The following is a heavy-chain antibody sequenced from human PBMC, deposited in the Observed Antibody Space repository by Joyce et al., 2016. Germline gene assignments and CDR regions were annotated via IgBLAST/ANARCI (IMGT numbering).Heavy chain of an antibody. CDR3: ARNYYGSGSYYRAFDY. CDR1: GYSFTNYW. J-gene: IGHJ4*02. Sequence: EVQLVQSGAEVKKPGESLTISCKASGYSFTNYWIGWVRQMPGKCLEWMVSIFPGASDSRYSPSFQGQVTISADKSISTAYLQWSSLKASDTAMYYCARNYYGSGSYYRAFDYWGQGTLVTVSS. V-gene: IGHV5-51*01. CDR2: IFPGASDS. D-gene: IGHD3-10*01.